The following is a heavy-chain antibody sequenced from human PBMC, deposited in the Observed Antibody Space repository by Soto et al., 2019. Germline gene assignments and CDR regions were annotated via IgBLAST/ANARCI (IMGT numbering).Heavy chain of an antibody. CDR3: AKEGPVREVTAIIPYFDY. CDR1: GFTFSNYA. CDR2: FSVIVGST. Sequence: PGGSLRLSCAASGFTFSNYAMSWVRQAPGKGLEWVSAFSVIVGSTYYADSLKGRFTISRDNSKNPFFLQMNSLRAEDTALYYCAKEGPVREVTAIIPYFDYWGQGTLVTVSS. J-gene: IGHJ4*02. D-gene: IGHD3-10*02. V-gene: IGHV3-23*01.